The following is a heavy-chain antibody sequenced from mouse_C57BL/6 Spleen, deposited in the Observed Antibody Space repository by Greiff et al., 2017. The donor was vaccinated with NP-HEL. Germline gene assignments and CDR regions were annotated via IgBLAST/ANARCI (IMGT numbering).Heavy chain of an antibody. CDR2: ISYSGST. CDR3: ARGGGRLGFDY. V-gene: IGHV3-1*01. J-gene: IGHJ2*01. Sequence: VQLQESGPGMVKPSQSLSLTCTVPGYSITSGYDWHWIRHFPGNKLEWMGYISYSGSTNYNPSLKSRISITHDTSKNHFFLKLNSVTTEDTATYYCARGGGRLGFDYWGQGTTLTVSS. D-gene: IGHD4-1*01. CDR1: GYSITSGYD.